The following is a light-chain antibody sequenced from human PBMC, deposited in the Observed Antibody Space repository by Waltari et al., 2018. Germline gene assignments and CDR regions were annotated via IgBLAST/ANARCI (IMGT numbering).Light chain of an antibody. Sequence: QSGLTQTPAESGSPGQRVTSSCTGSSSNSGAGSDVHWCQKLPGTAPKLLIYGNANRPSGFPDQVPGSKSGTSASLAITGLQAEDEADYYGQSYDSRLSGSRLFGGGTKLSVL. CDR3: QSYDSRLSGSRL. V-gene: IGLV1-40*01. J-gene: IGLJ3*02. CDR2: GNA. CDR1: SSNSGAGSD.